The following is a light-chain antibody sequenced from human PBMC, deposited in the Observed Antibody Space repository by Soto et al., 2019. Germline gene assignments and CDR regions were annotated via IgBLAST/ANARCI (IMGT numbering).Light chain of an antibody. CDR2: SNN. CDR1: SSNIGGNT. V-gene: IGLV1-44*01. J-gene: IGLJ2*01. Sequence: QSVLTQPPSASGTPGQTVTISCSGSSSNIGGNTVNWYQQLPGTAPKLLIYSNNHRPSGVPDRFSGSKSGTSASLAISGLQSEDEADYYCEAWDDSLNGPVFGGGTKVTVL. CDR3: EAWDDSLNGPV.